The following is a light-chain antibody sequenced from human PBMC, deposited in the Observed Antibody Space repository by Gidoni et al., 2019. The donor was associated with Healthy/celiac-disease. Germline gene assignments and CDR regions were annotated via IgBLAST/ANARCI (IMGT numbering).Light chain of an antibody. V-gene: IGLV1-47*01. Sequence: QSVLTQPPSASGTPGQRVTISCSGSSSNSGSNYVNWSQRLPGTAPKRPLYRKNERTSVVPDLFSGSKSGTSASLAISGLLSEDEADYYCAAWDDSLSGVVFGGGTTLTVL. CDR2: RKN. CDR1: SSNSGSNY. J-gene: IGLJ2*01. CDR3: AAWDDSLSGVV.